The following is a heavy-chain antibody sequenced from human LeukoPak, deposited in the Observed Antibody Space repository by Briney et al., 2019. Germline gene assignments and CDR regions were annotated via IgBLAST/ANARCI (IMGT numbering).Heavy chain of an antibody. CDR2: ISGSGDST. Sequence: GGSLRFSGAASGFTFSTYAVNWVRQAPGKGLEWVSTISGSGDSTYYADSVKGRFTISRDNSKDTLYLQMSSVRVDDTAVYYCARDRGRYYDSRGFYWGYYFDSWGQGILVTVST. J-gene: IGHJ4*02. CDR3: ARDRGRYYDSRGFYWGYYFDS. D-gene: IGHD3-22*01. V-gene: IGHV3-23*01. CDR1: GFTFSTYA.